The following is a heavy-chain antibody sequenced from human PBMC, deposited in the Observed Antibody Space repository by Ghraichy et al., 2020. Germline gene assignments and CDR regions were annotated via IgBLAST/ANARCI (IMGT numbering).Heavy chain of an antibody. J-gene: IGHJ4*02. CDR1: GGSISRYY. V-gene: IGHV4-59*08. Sequence: SETLSLTCTVSGGSISRYYWSWIRQPPGKGLEWIGYMYYSGIINYNPFLKSRVTISVDTSKNQFSLKLSSVTAADTTVYYCAGGLGKTPAYWGQGTLVTVSS. CDR3: AGGLGKTPAY. D-gene: IGHD3-16*01. CDR2: MYYSGII.